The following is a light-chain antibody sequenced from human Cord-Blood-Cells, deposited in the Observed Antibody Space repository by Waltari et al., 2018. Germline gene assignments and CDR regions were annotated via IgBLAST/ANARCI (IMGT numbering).Light chain of an antibody. CDR2: KAS. Sequence: DIQMTQSPSTLSASVGDIVTITCRASQSISSWLAWYQQKPGKAPKLLIYKASSLESGVPSRFSGSGSGTEFTLTISSLQPDDFATYYCQQYNSYSQTFGQGTKLEIK. CDR1: QSISSW. J-gene: IGKJ2*01. V-gene: IGKV1-5*03. CDR3: QQYNSYSQT.